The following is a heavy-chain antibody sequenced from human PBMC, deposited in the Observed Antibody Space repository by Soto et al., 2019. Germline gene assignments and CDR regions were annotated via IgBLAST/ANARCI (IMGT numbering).Heavy chain of an antibody. CDR2: VSPYKDDT. CDR3: ARGGLFTTNWYGNWLDP. V-gene: IGHV1-18*01. CDR1: GDTFNTYG. D-gene: IGHD2-8*01. J-gene: IGHJ5*02. Sequence: QLQLVQSGAEVRKPGASVKVSCKATGDTFNTYGITWVRQAPGQGLEWMGWVSPYKDDTKYSQRLQGRGTMTIDTPTSTAYMELRSLRSDDTAVYYCARGGLFTTNWYGNWLDPWGQGTRVTVSS.